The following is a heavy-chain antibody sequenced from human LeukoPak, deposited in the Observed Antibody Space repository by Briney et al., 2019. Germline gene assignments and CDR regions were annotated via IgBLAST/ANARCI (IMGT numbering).Heavy chain of an antibody. CDR3: AKDVITIFGSGPPDY. D-gene: IGHD3-3*01. J-gene: IGHJ4*02. CDR2: ISSSSSSYI. V-gene: IGHV3-21*01. CDR1: GFTFNNYN. Sequence: GGSLRLSCAASGFTFNNYNMIWVRQAPGKGLEWVSSISSSSSSYIYYADSVKGRFTISRDNARNSLYLQMSSLRAEDTAVYYCAKDVITIFGSGPPDYWGQGTLVTGSS.